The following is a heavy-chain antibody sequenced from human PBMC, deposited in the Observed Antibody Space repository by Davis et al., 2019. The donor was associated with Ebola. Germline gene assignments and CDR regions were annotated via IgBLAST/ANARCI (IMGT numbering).Heavy chain of an antibody. D-gene: IGHD3-3*01. CDR1: GFTFDDYA. CDR2: ISWNSGSI. V-gene: IGHV3-9*01. J-gene: IGHJ4*02. CDR3: AKAETRFLEWFIDY. Sequence: GGSLRLSCAASGFTFDDYAMHWVRQAPGKGLEWVSGISWNSGSIGYADSVKGRFTISRDNAKNSLYLQMNSLRAEDTALYYCAKAETRFLEWFIDYWGQGTLVTVSS.